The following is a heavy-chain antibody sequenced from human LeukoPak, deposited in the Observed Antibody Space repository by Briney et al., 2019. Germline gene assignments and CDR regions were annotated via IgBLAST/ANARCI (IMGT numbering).Heavy chain of an antibody. D-gene: IGHD6-19*01. V-gene: IGHV4-59*01. J-gene: IGHJ6*02. Sequence: PSETLSLTCTVSGGSISDYYWSWIRQPPGKGLEWIGDIFYSGSTNYNPALKSRVAIAVDTSKNQFSLKLSSVTAADTAVYYCARDMYSSDPPYYYYGMDVWGQGTTATVSS. CDR1: GGSISDYY. CDR2: IFYSGST. CDR3: ARDMYSSDPPYYYYGMDV.